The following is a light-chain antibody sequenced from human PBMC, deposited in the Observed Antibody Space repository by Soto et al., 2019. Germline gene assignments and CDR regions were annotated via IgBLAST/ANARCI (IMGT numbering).Light chain of an antibody. CDR3: QQRSNWPPVSLT. V-gene: IGKV3-11*01. Sequence: EIVLTQSPATLSLSPGERATLSCRASQSVSSYLAWYQQKPGQAPRLLIYDASNRATGIPARFSGSGSGTDFTLTISSLETEDFAVYYCQQRSNWPPVSLTFGGGTKVEIK. J-gene: IGKJ4*01. CDR2: DAS. CDR1: QSVSSY.